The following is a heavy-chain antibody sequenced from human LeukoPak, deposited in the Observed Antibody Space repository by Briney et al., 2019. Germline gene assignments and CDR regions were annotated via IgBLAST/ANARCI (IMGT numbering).Heavy chain of an antibody. CDR1: GFSFSASG. Sequence: GGSLRLSCAASGFSFSASGIHWVRQASGKGLEWVGRIRSKANKYATAYAASVKGRFTMSRDDSKNTAYLQMNSLNTEDTAVYYCTTGTGEYYFDYWGQGSLVTVSS. D-gene: IGHD3-16*01. CDR3: TTGTGEYYFDY. J-gene: IGHJ4*02. CDR2: IRSKANKYAT. V-gene: IGHV3-73*01.